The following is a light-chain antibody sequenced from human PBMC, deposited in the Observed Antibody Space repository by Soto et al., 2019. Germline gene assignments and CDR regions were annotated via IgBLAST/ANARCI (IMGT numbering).Light chain of an antibody. Sequence: DIQMTQSPSTLSASVGDRVTITCRASHSISSWLAWYQQKPGKAPKVLIYKASSLESGVPSRFSGSGSGTEFTLTISGLQPDDFATYYCQHCYSYTLSFGGGTKVDIK. V-gene: IGKV1-5*03. CDR2: KAS. J-gene: IGKJ4*01. CDR3: QHCYSYTLS. CDR1: HSISSW.